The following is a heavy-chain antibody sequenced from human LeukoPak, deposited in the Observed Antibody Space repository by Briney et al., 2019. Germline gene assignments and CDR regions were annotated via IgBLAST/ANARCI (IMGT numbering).Heavy chain of an antibody. D-gene: IGHD3-22*01. V-gene: IGHV3-48*04. Sequence: GGSLRLSCTPSGLTFSTSGFNWVRQAPGKGLEWVSYISSSGSTIYYADSVKGRFTISRDNAKNSLYLQMNSLRAEDTAVYYCASDGSSGYFLDYWGQGTLVTVSS. CDR1: GLTFSTSG. CDR3: ASDGSSGYFLDY. CDR2: ISSSGSTI. J-gene: IGHJ4*02.